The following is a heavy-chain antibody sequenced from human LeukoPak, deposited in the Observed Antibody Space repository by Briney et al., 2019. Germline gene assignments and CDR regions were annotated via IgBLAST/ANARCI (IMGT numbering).Heavy chain of an antibody. J-gene: IGHJ4*02. Sequence: GGSLRLSCAASGYSFSDHGMTWVRQTPGKGLQWVSTINGLGDNPSYAETAKGRFTVYRDNSKNTVYLQMNRLRAEDTAIYYCAKVSICYGCYFDYWGPEIPVTVSS. CDR3: AKVSICYGCYFDY. CDR2: INGLGDNP. V-gene: IGHV3-23*01. CDR1: GYSFSDHG. D-gene: IGHD3-10*02.